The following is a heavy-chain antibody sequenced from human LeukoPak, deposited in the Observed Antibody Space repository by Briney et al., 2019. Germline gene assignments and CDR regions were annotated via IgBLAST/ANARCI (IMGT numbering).Heavy chain of an antibody. CDR3: AKDLTVVTPLG. V-gene: IGHV3-23*01. Sequence: GGSLRLSCAASGFTFSSYAMSWVRQAPGKRLEWASGIGGSGGSTYYADSVKGRFTISRDNSKNTLYLQMNSLRAEDTAVYYCAKDLTVVTPLGWGQGALVTVSS. CDR2: IGGSGGST. CDR1: GFTFSSYA. D-gene: IGHD4-23*01. J-gene: IGHJ4*02.